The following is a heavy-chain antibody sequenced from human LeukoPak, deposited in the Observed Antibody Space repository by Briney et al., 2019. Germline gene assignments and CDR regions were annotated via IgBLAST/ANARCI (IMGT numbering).Heavy chain of an antibody. CDR3: ARDHGGASMVRGVIDY. CDR2: IYHSGST. D-gene: IGHD3-10*01. V-gene: IGHV4-4*02. CDR1: GGSISSINW. J-gene: IGHJ4*02. Sequence: SETLSLTCAVSGGSISSINWWSWVRQPPGKGLEWIGEIYHSGSTNYNPSLKSRVTISVDKSKNQFSLNLSSVTAADTAVYYCARDHGGASMVRGVIDYWGQGTLVTVSS.